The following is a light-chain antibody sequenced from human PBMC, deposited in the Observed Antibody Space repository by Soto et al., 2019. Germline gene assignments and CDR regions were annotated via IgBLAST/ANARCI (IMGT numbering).Light chain of an antibody. J-gene: IGKJ5*01. CDR2: GAS. Sequence: EIVLTQSPVTLSLSTGAIGKLSGRSSQSVSSSYLAWYQQKPGQAPRLLIYGASSRATGIPDRFSGSGSGTDFTLIISRLDPEDFAVYYCQKYGSSPVNCGKGQRREIK. V-gene: IGKV3-20*01. CDR1: QSVSSSY. CDR3: QKYGSSPVN.